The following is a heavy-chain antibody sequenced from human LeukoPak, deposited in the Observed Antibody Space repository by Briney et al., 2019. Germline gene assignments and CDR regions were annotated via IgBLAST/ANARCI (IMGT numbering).Heavy chain of an antibody. CDR1: GFTFSSYG. CDR3: AKAYYGGAFDI. J-gene: IGHJ3*02. D-gene: IGHD4-23*01. Sequence: GGSLRLSCAASGFTFSSYGMHWVRQAPGKGLEWVAVISYDGSNKYYADSVKGRFTISRGNSKNTLYLQMNSLRAEDTAVYYCAKAYYGGAFDIWGQGTMVTVSS. V-gene: IGHV3-30*18. CDR2: ISYDGSNK.